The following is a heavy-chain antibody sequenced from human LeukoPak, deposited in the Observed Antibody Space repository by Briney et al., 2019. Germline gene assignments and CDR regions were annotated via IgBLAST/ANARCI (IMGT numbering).Heavy chain of an antibody. CDR2: ISSSSSYT. J-gene: IGHJ4*02. D-gene: IGHD4-17*01. Sequence: KPGGSLRLSCAASGFTFSDYYMSWIRQAPGKGLEWVPYISSSSSYTNYADSVKGRFTISRDNAKNSLYLQMNSLRAEDTAVYYCARDGDYFDYWGQGTLVTVSS. V-gene: IGHV3-11*06. CDR3: ARDGDYFDY. CDR1: GFTFSDYY.